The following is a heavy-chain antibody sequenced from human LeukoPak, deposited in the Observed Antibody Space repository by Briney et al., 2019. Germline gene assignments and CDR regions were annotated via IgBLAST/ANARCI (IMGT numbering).Heavy chain of an antibody. CDR3: ARDRKAGFGVAPPPVPSYYYYYMDV. J-gene: IGHJ6*03. CDR1: GYTFTSYG. V-gene: IGHV1-18*01. D-gene: IGHD3-3*01. Sequence: GASVKVSCKASGYTFTSYGISWVRQAPGQGLEWMGWISAYNGNTNYAQKLQGRVTMTTDTSTSTAYMELRSLRSDDTAVYYCARDRKAGFGVAPPPVPSYYYYYMDVWGKGTTVTVSS. CDR2: ISAYNGNT.